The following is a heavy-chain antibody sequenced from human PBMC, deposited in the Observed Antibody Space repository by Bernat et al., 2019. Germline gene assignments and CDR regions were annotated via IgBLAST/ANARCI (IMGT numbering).Heavy chain of an antibody. D-gene: IGHD3-22*01. V-gene: IGHV2-5*02. J-gene: IGHJ4*02. CDR3: AHTLSGLWLLPYFDY. CDR1: GFSLSTSGVG. Sequence: QITLKESGPTLVKPTQTLTLTCTFSGFSLSTSGVGVGWIRQPPGKALEWLALIYWDDDKRYSPSLKSRLTITKDTSKNQVVLTMTNMDPVDTATYYCAHTLSGLWLLPYFDYWGQGTLVTVSS. CDR2: IYWDDDK.